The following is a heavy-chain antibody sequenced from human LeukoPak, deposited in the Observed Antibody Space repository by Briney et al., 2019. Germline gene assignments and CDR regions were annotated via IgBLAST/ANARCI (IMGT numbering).Heavy chain of an antibody. V-gene: IGHV3-30*04. CDR3: ARAHDYGDGHDAFDI. D-gene: IGHD4-17*01. Sequence: LSLSCAASGFTFSSYAMHWVRQAPGKGLEWVAVISYDGSNKYYADSVKGRFTISRDNSKNTLYLQMNSLRAEDTAVYYCARAHDYGDGHDAFDIWGQGTMVTVSS. CDR2: ISYDGSNK. CDR1: GFTFSSYA. J-gene: IGHJ3*02.